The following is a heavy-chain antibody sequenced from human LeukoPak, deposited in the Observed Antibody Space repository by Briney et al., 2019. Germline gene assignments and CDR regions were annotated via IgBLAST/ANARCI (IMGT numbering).Heavy chain of an antibody. CDR1: GYTFTGYY. CDR3: ARSFFGAMGYFQH. Sequence: GASVKVSCKASGYTFTGYYMHWVRQAPGQGLEWMGRINPNSGGTNYAQKFQGRVTMTRDTSISTAYMELSSLRSEDTAVYYCARSFFGAMGYFQHWGQGTLVTVSS. D-gene: IGHD3-3*01. V-gene: IGHV1-2*06. J-gene: IGHJ1*01. CDR2: INPNSGGT.